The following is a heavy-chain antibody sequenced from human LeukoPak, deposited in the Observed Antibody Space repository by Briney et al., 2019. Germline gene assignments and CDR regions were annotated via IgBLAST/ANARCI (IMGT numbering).Heavy chain of an antibody. CDR2: INSDGSST. Sequence: GGSLRLSCAASGFTFTTYWMHWVRQAPGKGLVWVSRINSDGSSTNYADSVKGRFTISRDNAKNTLYLQMNSLRAEDTAVYYCARAYYDFWSGYYGEPYYFDYWGQGTLVTVSS. J-gene: IGHJ4*02. CDR1: GFTFTTYW. D-gene: IGHD3-3*01. V-gene: IGHV3-74*01. CDR3: ARAYYDFWSGYYGEPYYFDY.